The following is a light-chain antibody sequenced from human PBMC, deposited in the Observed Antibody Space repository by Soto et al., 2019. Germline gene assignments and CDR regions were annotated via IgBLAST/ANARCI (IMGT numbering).Light chain of an antibody. V-gene: IGKV1-12*01. J-gene: IGKJ5*01. CDR2: EAT. CDR3: QQANSFPIT. CDR1: QGLKF. Sequence: DLQMTQSPSSVSASVGDTVTITCRASQGLKFLAWYQRKPGKAPRLLIYEATNLQSGVPPRFSGSGSGTDFTLTISSLQPEDFATYFCQQANSFPITFGQGTRLEIK.